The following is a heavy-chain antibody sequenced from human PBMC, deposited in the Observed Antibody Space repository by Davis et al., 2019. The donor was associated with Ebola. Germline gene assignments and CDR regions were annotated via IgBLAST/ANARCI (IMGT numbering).Heavy chain of an antibody. Sequence: PGGSLRLSCAASGFTFSSYSMNWVRQAPGKGLEWVSSISSSSSYIYYADSVKGRFTISRDNSKNTLYLQMNSLRAEDTAVYYCTTDPVGAFFFDYWGQGTLVTVSS. J-gene: IGHJ4*02. CDR3: TTDPVGAFFFDY. D-gene: IGHD3-16*01. CDR2: ISSSSSYI. CDR1: GFTFSSYS. V-gene: IGHV3-21*01.